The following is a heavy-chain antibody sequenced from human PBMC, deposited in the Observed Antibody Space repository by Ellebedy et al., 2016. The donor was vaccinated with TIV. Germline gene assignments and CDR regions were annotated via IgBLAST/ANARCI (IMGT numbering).Heavy chain of an antibody. D-gene: IGHD4-11*01. CDR3: GRGQTTFEY. J-gene: IGHJ4*02. CDR2: IKQDGSEK. V-gene: IGHV3-7*01. Sequence: PGGSLRLSCEASGFTFSRNWISWFRLAPGKGLEWVANIKQDGSEKYYVDSVKGRLAISRDNARSSLYLQVNSLSAEDTAVYYCGRGQTTFEYWGQGTLVTVSS. CDR1: GFTFSRNW.